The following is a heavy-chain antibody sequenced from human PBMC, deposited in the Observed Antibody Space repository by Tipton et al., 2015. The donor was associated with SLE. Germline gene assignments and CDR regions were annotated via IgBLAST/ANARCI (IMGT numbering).Heavy chain of an antibody. CDR2: INHSGST. V-gene: IGHV4-34*01. CDR1: GGSFSCHY. Sequence: TLSLTCAVYGGSFSCHYWSWIRQPPGKGLEWIGEINHSGSTNYNPSLKSRLTMSVGTSKNQFSLNLSSVTAADTAVYYCARERIAVAAGFDYWGQGTLVTVSS. CDR3: ARERIAVAAGFDY. J-gene: IGHJ4*02. D-gene: IGHD6-19*01.